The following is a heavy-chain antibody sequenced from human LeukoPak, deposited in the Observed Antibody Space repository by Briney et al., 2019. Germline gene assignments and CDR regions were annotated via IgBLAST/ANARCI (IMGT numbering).Heavy chain of an antibody. D-gene: IGHD1-1*01. J-gene: IGHJ4*02. CDR3: ARDWNDGCLDY. Sequence: PGRSLRLSCAASGLTFSVHGMHWVRQAPGKGLEWVALIWFDGSSKYYADSVKGRFTISRDNSKNTLYLQMNSLRAEDTAVYYCARDWNDGCLDYWGQGTLVTVSS. CDR1: GLTFSVHG. CDR2: IWFDGSSK. V-gene: IGHV3-33*01.